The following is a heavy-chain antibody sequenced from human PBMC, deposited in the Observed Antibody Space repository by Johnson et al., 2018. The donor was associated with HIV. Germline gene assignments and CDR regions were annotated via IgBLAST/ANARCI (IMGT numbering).Heavy chain of an antibody. D-gene: IGHD6-13*01. Sequence: VQLMESGGGVVQPGGSLRLSFEASGFTFSSYPMHWVRQAPGKGLEWVSGINWNGGSTGYADSVKGRFTISRDNAKNTLYLQMNSLRAEDTAVYYCAREQELIGERAFDIWGQGTMVTVSS. CDR3: AREQELIGERAFDI. CDR2: INWNGGST. CDR1: GFTFSSYP. V-gene: IGHV3-20*03. J-gene: IGHJ3*02.